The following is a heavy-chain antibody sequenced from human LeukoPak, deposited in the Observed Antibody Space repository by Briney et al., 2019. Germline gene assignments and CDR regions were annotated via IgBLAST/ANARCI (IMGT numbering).Heavy chain of an antibody. D-gene: IGHD3/OR15-3a*01. CDR2: INPSDSHT. CDR3: ARGHGWYDF. J-gene: IGHJ5*01. V-gene: IGHV5-10-1*01. Sequence: GESLRISGKDSGYSYTDNWISWVRQMPGKGMEWMGRINPSDSHTNYIPSFQGHVTVSADKSISTVYLQWSSVEASDTAMYFCARGHGWYDFWGQGTMVTVSS. CDR1: GYSYTDNW.